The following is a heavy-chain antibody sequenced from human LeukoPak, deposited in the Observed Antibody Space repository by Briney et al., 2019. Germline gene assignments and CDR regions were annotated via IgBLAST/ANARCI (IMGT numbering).Heavy chain of an antibody. J-gene: IGHJ6*03. CDR3: ARAQYDGFSSGYSAGYYYMDV. D-gene: IGHD3-3*01. CDR2: ISNSGST. CDR1: GGSISSSY. V-gene: IGHV4-59*01. Sequence: PSETLSLTCTVSGGSISSSYWSWIRQPPGKGLEWIGYISNSGSTNYNPSLKSRLTISVDMSKNQISLDLTSVTAGDTAVYYCARAQYDGFSSGYSAGYYYMDVWGKGTTVSVSS.